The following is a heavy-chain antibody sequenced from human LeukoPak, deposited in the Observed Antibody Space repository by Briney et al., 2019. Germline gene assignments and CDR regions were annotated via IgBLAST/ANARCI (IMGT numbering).Heavy chain of an antibody. J-gene: IGHJ3*02. V-gene: IGHV3-9*01. CDR3: AKGTGSYIHDAFDI. D-gene: IGHD3-10*01. CDR1: GFTFDDYA. CDR2: ISWNSGGI. Sequence: PGGSLRLSCAASGFTFDDYAMHWVRQAPGKGLEWVSGISWNSGGIGYADSVKGRFTISRDNAKNSLYLQMNSLRAEDTALYYCAKGTGSYIHDAFDIWGQGTMVTVSS.